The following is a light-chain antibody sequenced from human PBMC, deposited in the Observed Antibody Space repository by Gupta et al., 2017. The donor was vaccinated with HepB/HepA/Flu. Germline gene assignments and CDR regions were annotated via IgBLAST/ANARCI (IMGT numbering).Light chain of an antibody. CDR1: SSNIGSNT. V-gene: IGLV1-44*01. CDR2: SDN. J-gene: IGLJ3*02. Sequence: SCSGSSSNIGSNTVNWYQQLPGTAPKRLIYSDNQRLSGVPDRSSGSESGTSASLAISRLQSEDEADYYCAAWDDSRNGWVFGGGTKLTVL. CDR3: AAWDDSRNGWV.